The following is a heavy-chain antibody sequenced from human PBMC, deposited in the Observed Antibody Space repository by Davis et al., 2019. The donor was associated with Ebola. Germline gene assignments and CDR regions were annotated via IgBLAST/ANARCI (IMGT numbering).Heavy chain of an antibody. CDR1: GGSFSGYY. CDR3: ARVSGIVVVPAAIYYYYGMDV. D-gene: IGHD2-2*01. V-gene: IGHV4-34*01. Sequence: SETLSLTCAVYGGSFSGYYWSWIRQPPGKGLEWIGEINHSGSTNYNPSLKSRVTISVDTSKNQFSQKLSSVTAADTAVYYCARVSGIVVVPAAIYYYYGMDVWGQGTTVTVSS. CDR2: INHSGST. J-gene: IGHJ6*02.